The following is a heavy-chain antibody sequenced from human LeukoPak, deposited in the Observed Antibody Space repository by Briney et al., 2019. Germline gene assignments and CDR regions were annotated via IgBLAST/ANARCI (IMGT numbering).Heavy chain of an antibody. V-gene: IGHV4-59*08. J-gene: IGHJ4*02. CDR2: IYYSGST. Sequence: PSETLSLTCTVSGGSLTTYYWSWIRQPPGKGLDWIAYIYYSGSTNYNPSLRSRVTISVDTSKNQFSLRLSSVTAADTAVYYCARTATYYNNYYFDYWGQGTLVTVSS. CDR3: ARTATYYNNYYFDY. CDR1: GGSLTTYY. D-gene: IGHD3-10*01.